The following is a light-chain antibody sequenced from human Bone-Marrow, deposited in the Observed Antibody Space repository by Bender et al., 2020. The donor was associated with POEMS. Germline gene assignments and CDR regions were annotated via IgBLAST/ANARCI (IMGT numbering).Light chain of an antibody. Sequence: SYGLTQPPSVSVSPGHTANITCSGDQLGDQYASWYQLKPGQSPVLVIYEDNKRPSGIPARFSGSNSGNIATLTISGTQALDEADYYCQAWDNSSVVFGGGTKMIVL. CDR3: QAWDNSSVV. CDR2: EDN. V-gene: IGLV3-1*01. CDR1: QLGDQY. J-gene: IGLJ2*01.